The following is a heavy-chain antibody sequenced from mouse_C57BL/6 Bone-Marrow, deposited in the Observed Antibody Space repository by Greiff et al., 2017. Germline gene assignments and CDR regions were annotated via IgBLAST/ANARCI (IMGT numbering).Heavy chain of an antibody. Sequence: QVQLKQSGPGILQPSQTLSLTCSFSGFSLSTFGMGVGWIRQPSGKGREWLAHIWWGDDKYYNPVPKSRITNSKDTSKHQVFLKIANVDTADTATYYCARIDYYGGSYDYWGQGTTLTVSS. J-gene: IGHJ2*01. CDR1: GFSLSTFGMG. CDR2: IWWGDDK. D-gene: IGHD1-1*01. V-gene: IGHV8-8*01. CDR3: ARIDYYGGSYDY.